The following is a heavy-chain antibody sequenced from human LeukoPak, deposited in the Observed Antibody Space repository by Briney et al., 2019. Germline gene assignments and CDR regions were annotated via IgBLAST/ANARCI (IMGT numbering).Heavy chain of an antibody. Sequence: SETLSLTCTVSGGSISSYYWSWVRQPPGKGLEWIGEINHSGSTNYNPSLKSRVTISVDTSKNQFSLKLSSVTAADTAVYYCASLRWPRLGWFDPWGQGTLVTVSS. CDR1: GGSISSYY. V-gene: IGHV4-34*01. CDR2: INHSGST. J-gene: IGHJ5*02. D-gene: IGHD5-12*01. CDR3: ASLRWPRLGWFDP.